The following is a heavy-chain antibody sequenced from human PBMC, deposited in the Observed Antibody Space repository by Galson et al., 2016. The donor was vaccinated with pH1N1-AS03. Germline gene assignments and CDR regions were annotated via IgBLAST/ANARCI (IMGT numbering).Heavy chain of an antibody. CDR1: GDSVSSDSAA. V-gene: IGHV6-1*01. Sequence: CAISGDSVSSDSAAWNWIRQSPSRGLERLGRTYYRSRWYNDYAPPLSSLVSFTADTSKNQFSLHLTSVTPEDSATYFCVRDFYGDVFGYWGQGTLVTVSS. J-gene: IGHJ4*02. D-gene: IGHD4-17*01. CDR2: TYYRSRWYN. CDR3: VRDFYGDVFGY.